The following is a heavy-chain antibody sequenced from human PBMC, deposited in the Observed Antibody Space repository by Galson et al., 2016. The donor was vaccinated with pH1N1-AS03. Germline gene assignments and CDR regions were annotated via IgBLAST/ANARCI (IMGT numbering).Heavy chain of an antibody. CDR2: IKGDGSEK. CDR3: TRDVALVSPGGMAY. CDR1: GFTFSSYW. D-gene: IGHD2-8*01. V-gene: IGHV3-7*03. Sequence: CAASGFTFSSYWLTWVRQAPGKGLEWVANIKGDGSEKYYADSVKGRFTTSRDNAKNSLYLQMNSLRAEDTAVYYCTRDVALVSPGGMAYWGQGTLVTVSS. J-gene: IGHJ4*02.